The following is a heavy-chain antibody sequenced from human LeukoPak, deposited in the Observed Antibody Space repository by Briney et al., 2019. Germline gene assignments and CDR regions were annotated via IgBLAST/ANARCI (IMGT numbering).Heavy chain of an antibody. Sequence: GGSLRLSCAASGFTFSSYSMNWVRQAPGKGLEWVSSIGSSSSYIYYADSVKGRFTISRDNAKNSLYLQMNSLRAEDTAVYYCARGGGVTLGAFDIWGQGTMVTVSS. D-gene: IGHD2-21*02. J-gene: IGHJ3*02. CDR2: IGSSSSYI. CDR1: GFTFSSYS. V-gene: IGHV3-21*01. CDR3: ARGGGVTLGAFDI.